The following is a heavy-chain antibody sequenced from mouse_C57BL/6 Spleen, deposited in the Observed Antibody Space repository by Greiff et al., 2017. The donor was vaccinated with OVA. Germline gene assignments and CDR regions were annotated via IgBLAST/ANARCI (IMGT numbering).Heavy chain of an antibody. CDR1: GFTFSSYA. J-gene: IGHJ2*01. D-gene: IGHD2-1*01. Sequence: EVQVVESGGGLVKPGGSLKLSCAASGFTFSSYAMSWVRQTPEKRLEWVATISDGGSYTYYPDNVKGRFTISRDNAKNNLYLQMSHLKSEDTAMYYGGRDRTYGNWGWYFDYWGKGTTLTVSS. V-gene: IGHV5-4*01. CDR3: GRDRTYGNWGWYFDY. CDR2: ISDGGSYT.